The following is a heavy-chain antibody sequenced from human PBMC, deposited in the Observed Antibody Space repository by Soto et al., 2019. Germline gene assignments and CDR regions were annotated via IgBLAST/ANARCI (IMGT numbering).Heavy chain of an antibody. D-gene: IGHD6-6*01. Sequence: QVQLLQSGAEVKKPGASVKVSCKASGYTFTNYGITWVRQAPGQGLEWMGWISAYNGNTHYTQRLQGRVTMTTDTSTSTAYMELRRLRSDDTAVYYCARGRQLVGYFYYDMDVWGKGTTVTVSS. CDR2: ISAYNGNT. V-gene: IGHV1-18*01. CDR1: GYTFTNYG. J-gene: IGHJ6*03. CDR3: ARGRQLVGYFYYDMDV.